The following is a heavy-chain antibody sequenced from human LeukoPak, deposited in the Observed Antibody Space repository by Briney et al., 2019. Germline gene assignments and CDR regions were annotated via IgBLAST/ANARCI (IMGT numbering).Heavy chain of an antibody. Sequence: SETLCLTCTVSGGSISSYYWSWIRRPAGKGLEWIGRIYTSGSTNYNPSLKSRVTMSVDTSKNQFSLKLSSVTAADTAVYYCARDPDYGDYGIDYWGQGTLVTVSS. CDR2: IYTSGST. CDR3: ARDPDYGDYGIDY. CDR1: GGSISSYY. J-gene: IGHJ4*02. D-gene: IGHD4-17*01. V-gene: IGHV4-4*07.